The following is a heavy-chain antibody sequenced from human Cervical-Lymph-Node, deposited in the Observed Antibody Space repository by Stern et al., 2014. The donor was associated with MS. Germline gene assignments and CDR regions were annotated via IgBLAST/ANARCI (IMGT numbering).Heavy chain of an antibody. Sequence: EVQLEESGGGLVQPGGSLRLSCAASGFTYSSYAMSWVRQAPGKGLEWVSAISGSGGSTYYADSVKGRFTISRDNSKNTLYLQMNSLRAEDTAVYYCAKIRQQLVPWLLNYFDYWGQGTLVTVSS. D-gene: IGHD6-13*01. J-gene: IGHJ4*02. CDR3: AKIRQQLVPWLLNYFDY. CDR1: GFTYSSYA. CDR2: ISGSGGST. V-gene: IGHV3-23*04.